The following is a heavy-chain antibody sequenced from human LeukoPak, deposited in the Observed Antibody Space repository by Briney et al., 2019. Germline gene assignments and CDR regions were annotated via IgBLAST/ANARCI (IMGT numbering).Heavy chain of an antibody. CDR2: IYYSGST. J-gene: IGHJ2*01. CDR3: ARLEIVVVVVDL. D-gene: IGHD2-15*01. V-gene: IGHV4-39*01. Sequence: SETLSLTCTVSGGSISSSSYYWGWIRRPPGKGLEWIGSIYYSGSTYYNPSLKSRVTISVDTSKNQFSLKLSSVTAADTAVYYCARLEIVVVVVDLWGRGTLVTVSS. CDR1: GGSISSSSYY.